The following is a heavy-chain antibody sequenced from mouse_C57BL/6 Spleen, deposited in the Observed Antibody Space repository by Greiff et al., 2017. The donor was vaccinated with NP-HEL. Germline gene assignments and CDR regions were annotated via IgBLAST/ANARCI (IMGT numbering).Heavy chain of an antibody. CDR2: INPGSGGT. Sequence: VQLQQSGAELVRPGTSVKVSCKASGYAFTNYLIEWVKQRPGQGLEWIGVINPGSGGTNYNEKFKGKATLTADKSSSTAYMQLSSLTSEDSAVYFCARASYYSNYEDFDYWGQGTTLTVSS. D-gene: IGHD2-5*01. CDR1: GYAFTNYL. J-gene: IGHJ2*01. V-gene: IGHV1-54*01. CDR3: ARASYYSNYEDFDY.